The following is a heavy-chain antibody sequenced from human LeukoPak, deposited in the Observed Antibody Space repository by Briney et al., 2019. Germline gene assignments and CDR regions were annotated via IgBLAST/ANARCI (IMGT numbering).Heavy chain of an antibody. CDR3: AKRLATYHFES. D-gene: IGHD1-1*01. J-gene: IGHJ4*02. V-gene: IGHV3-23*01. Sequence: GGSLRLSCAASGFTFSSDAMTWVRQAPGKGLEWVSGVTGSGSSTYYADSVKGRFTISRDNSKNTLYLQMSSLRAEDTALYFCAKRLATYHFESWGQGTLVTVSS. CDR2: VTGSGSST. CDR1: GFTFSSDA.